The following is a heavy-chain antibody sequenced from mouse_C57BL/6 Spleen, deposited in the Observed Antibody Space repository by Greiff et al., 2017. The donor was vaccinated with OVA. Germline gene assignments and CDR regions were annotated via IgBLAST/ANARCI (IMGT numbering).Heavy chain of an antibody. CDR3: ARYPDYGSSYWYFDV. Sequence: DVKLQESGPGLAKPSQTLSLTCSVTGYSITSDYWNWIRKFPGNKLEYMGYISYSGSTYYNPSLKSRISITRDTSKNQYYLQSNSVTTEDTATYYCARYPDYGSSYWYFDVWGTGTTVTVSS. J-gene: IGHJ1*03. D-gene: IGHD1-1*01. CDR1: GYSITSDY. V-gene: IGHV3-8*01. CDR2: ISYSGST.